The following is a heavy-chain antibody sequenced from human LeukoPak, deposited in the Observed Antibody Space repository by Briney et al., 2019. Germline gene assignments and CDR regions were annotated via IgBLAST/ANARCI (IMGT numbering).Heavy chain of an antibody. CDR3: ARGDDILTGYYTFDY. V-gene: IGHV3-48*03. CDR2: ISSSGSTI. D-gene: IGHD3-9*01. J-gene: IGHJ4*02. Sequence: GGSLRLSCAASGFTFSSYEMNWVRQAPGKGLEWVSYISSSGSTIYYADSVKGRFTISRDNVKNSLYLQMNSLRAEDTAVYYCARGDDILTGYYTFDYWGQGTLVTVSS. CDR1: GFTFSSYE.